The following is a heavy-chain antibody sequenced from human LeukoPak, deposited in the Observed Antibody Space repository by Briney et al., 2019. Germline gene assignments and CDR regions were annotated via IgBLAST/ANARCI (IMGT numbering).Heavy chain of an antibody. V-gene: IGHV3-74*01. CDR1: GFTFSTYC. CDR3: VRDFRSADY. CDR2: ICPDGTVT. Sequence: QPGGSLRLSCAASGFTFSTYCMHWVRQAPGKGPMWVSRICPDGTVTNYADSVKARFIISRDNARNTVYLQMNSLRGEDTAVYYCVRDFRSADYWGQGTLVTVSS. J-gene: IGHJ4*02.